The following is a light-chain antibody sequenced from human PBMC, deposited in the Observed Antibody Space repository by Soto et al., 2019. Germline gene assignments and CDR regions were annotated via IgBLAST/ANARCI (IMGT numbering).Light chain of an antibody. CDR1: QSISSW. J-gene: IGKJ1*01. CDR2: KAS. Sequence: DIQMTQSPSTLSASVGDRVTITCRASQSISSWLAWYQQKPGKAPKLLIYKASSLESGVPSRFSGSGSGTECHRTISSLQPDAFATYYCQQYNSYSTFGQGTKVEIK. CDR3: QQYNSYST. V-gene: IGKV1-5*03.